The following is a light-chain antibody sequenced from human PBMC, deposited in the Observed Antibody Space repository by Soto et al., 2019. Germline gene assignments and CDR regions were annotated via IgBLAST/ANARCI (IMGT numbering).Light chain of an antibody. CDR1: QSVSSSY. Sequence: EIVLTQSPGTLSLSPGERATLSCRASQSVSSSYLAWYQQKPGQSPRLLIFGASSRATGTPDRFSGSRSGTDFTLTISRLEPEGVAVYCCRQYDTSPRTFGQGTTVEIK. CDR2: GAS. V-gene: IGKV3-20*01. CDR3: RQYDTSPRT. J-gene: IGKJ1*01.